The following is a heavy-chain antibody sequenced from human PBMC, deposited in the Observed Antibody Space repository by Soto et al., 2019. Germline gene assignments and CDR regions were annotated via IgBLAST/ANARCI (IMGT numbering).Heavy chain of an antibody. Sequence: QVQLVESGGGVVQPGRSLRLSCAASGFTFSSYAMHWVRQAPGKGLEWGAVISYDGSNKYYADSVKGRFTISRDNSKNTLYLQMNSLRAEDTAVYYCARVCDSSSCNLYYYYGMDVWGQGTTVTVSS. V-gene: IGHV3-30-3*01. CDR1: GFTFSSYA. CDR3: ARVCDSSSCNLYYYYGMDV. D-gene: IGHD6-13*01. CDR2: ISYDGSNK. J-gene: IGHJ6*02.